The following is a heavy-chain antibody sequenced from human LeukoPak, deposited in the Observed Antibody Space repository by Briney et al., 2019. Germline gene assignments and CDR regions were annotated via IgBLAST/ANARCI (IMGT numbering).Heavy chain of an antibody. CDR1: GDSISSNYW. J-gene: IGHJ3*02. Sequence: SETLSLTCAVSGDSISSNYWWTWVRQSPGKGLEWIGEFYHSGSTYYNPSLKSRVTISVDTSKNQFSLKLSSVTAADTAVYYCATPSGYCSGGSCYSVTGAFDIWGQGTMVTVSS. CDR2: FYHSGST. D-gene: IGHD2-15*01. V-gene: IGHV4-4*02. CDR3: ATPSGYCSGGSCYSVTGAFDI.